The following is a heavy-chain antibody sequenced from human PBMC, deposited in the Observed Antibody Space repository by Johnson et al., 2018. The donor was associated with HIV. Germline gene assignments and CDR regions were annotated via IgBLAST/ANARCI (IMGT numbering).Heavy chain of an antibody. J-gene: IGHJ3*01. Sequence: VQLVESGGGLVQPGGSLRLSCAASGFTVSSNYMSWVRQAPGKGLEWVSVIYSGGRTYYADSVKGRFTVSSDYSENTLYLQMNSLTAEDTAVYYCATKGSKWELIVEGFAVWGQGTMVTVSS. CDR1: GFTVSSNY. D-gene: IGHD1-26*01. V-gene: IGHV3-66*02. CDR3: ATKGSKWELIVEGFAV. CDR2: IYSGGRT.